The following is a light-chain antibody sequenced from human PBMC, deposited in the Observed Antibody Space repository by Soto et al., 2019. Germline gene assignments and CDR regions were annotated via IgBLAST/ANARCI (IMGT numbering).Light chain of an antibody. Sequence: EIVLPQSPGTLSLSPGERATLSCRASQSVSSSYLAWYQQKPGQAPRLLIYGASSRATGIPDRFSGSGSGTGFTLAISRLEPEYVAVDDCQQYGSSPLTFGGGTKVEIK. J-gene: IGKJ4*01. V-gene: IGKV3-20*01. CDR3: QQYGSSPLT. CDR2: GAS. CDR1: QSVSSSY.